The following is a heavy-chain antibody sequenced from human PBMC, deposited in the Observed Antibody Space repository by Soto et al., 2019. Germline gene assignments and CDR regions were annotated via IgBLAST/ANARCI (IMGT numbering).Heavy chain of an antibody. CDR1: GGSISSYY. CDR2: IYYSGST. V-gene: IGHV4-59*01. Sequence: SETLSLTCTVSGGSISSYYWSWIRQPPGKGLEWIGYIYYSGSTNYNPSLKSRVTISVDTSKNQFSLKLSSVTAADTAVYYCARGGCSGGSCYSPLDWFDPWGQGTPVTVSS. J-gene: IGHJ5*02. CDR3: ARGGCSGGSCYSPLDWFDP. D-gene: IGHD2-15*01.